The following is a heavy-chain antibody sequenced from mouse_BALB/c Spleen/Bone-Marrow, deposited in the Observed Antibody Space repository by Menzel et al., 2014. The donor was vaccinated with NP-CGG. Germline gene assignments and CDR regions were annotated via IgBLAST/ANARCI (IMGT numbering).Heavy chain of an antibody. Sequence: VQLQQSGAEFVKPGASVKLSCTASGFNIKDTYMHWVKRRPEQGLEWIGRIDPANDNTKYDPKFQGKATITAYTSSNTAYLQLSSLTSEDTAVYYCARADGYYAWFAYWGQGTLVTVSA. CDR1: GFNIKDTY. CDR2: IDPANDNT. D-gene: IGHD2-3*01. CDR3: ARADGYYAWFAY. J-gene: IGHJ3*01. V-gene: IGHV14-3*02.